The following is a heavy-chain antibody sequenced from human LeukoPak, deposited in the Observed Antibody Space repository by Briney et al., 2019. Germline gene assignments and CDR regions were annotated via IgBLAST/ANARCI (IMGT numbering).Heavy chain of an antibody. Sequence: GGSLRLSCAASGFTFDDHGMSWLGQAPAKGLEGVSGSKWDGGRTGYADSVKGRFTISRDNAKNSVYLQMNSLRAEDTALYYCARGSGSSWYFYFDYWGQGTWSPSPQ. J-gene: IGHJ4*02. CDR3: ARGSGSSWYFYFDY. CDR1: GFTFDDHG. V-gene: IGHV3-20*04. D-gene: IGHD6-13*01. CDR2: SKWDGGRT.